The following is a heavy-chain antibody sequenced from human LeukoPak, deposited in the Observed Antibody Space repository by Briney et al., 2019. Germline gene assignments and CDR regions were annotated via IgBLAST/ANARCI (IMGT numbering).Heavy chain of an antibody. J-gene: IGHJ3*02. CDR2: IYSGGST. CDR3: VRDQGTTLTSYAFDI. V-gene: IGHV3-66*01. D-gene: IGHD4-17*01. CDR1: GFTVSNNY. Sequence: GGSLRLSCAASGFTVSNNYMSWVRQAPGKGLEWVSVIYSGGSTYYADSVKGRFTISRDNSKNTLFLQMNSLRAEDTAVYSCVRDQGTTLTSYAFDIWGRGTMVTVSS.